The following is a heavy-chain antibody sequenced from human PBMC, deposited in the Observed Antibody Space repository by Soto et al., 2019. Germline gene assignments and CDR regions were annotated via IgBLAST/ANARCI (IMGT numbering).Heavy chain of an antibody. Sequence: EVQLVESGGGLVKPGGSLRLSCAASGFTFRSFTMNWVRQAPGKGLEWVSTISSNSAYIYYTEALRGRFTISRDKAKTSLHLQMNSLRAKDTAVYYCTRDASRDSSARGWFDPWGPGTLVTVSS. CDR1: GFTFRSFT. CDR3: TRDASRDSSARGWFDP. CDR2: ISSNSAYI. V-gene: IGHV3-21*02. J-gene: IGHJ5*02. D-gene: IGHD6-13*01.